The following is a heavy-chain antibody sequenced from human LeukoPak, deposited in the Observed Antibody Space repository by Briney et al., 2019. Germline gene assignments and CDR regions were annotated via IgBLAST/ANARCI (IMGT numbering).Heavy chain of an antibody. V-gene: IGHV4-4*02. J-gene: IGHJ3*02. CDR3: AGAYCGGDCYSGRAFDI. CDR2: VYHSVST. Sequence: SWVRQPPGKGLEWIGEVYHSVSTNYYPSLKSRVTISIEKSKNQFSLKLSSVTAADKAVYYWAGAYCGGDCYSGRAFDIWGQGTMVTVSS. D-gene: IGHD2-21*02.